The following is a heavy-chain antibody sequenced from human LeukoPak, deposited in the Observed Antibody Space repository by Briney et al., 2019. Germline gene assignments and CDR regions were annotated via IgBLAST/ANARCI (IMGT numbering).Heavy chain of an antibody. CDR1: GGTFSSYA. CDR2: IIPIFGTA. CDR3: ARESKRYCSSTSCNDY. J-gene: IGHJ4*02. V-gene: IGHV1-69*01. Sequence: SSVKVSCKASGGTFSSYAISRVRQAPGQGLEWMGGIIPIFGTANYAQKFQGRVTITADESTSTAYTELSSLRSEDTAVYYCARESKRYCSSTSCNDYWGQGTLVTVSS. D-gene: IGHD2-2*01.